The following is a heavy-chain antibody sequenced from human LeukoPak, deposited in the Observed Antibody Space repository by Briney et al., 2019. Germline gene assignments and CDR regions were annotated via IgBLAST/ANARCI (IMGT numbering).Heavy chain of an antibody. V-gene: IGHV4-30-2*01. CDR3: ARESGGSMVFDY. D-gene: IGHD3-10*01. J-gene: IGHJ4*02. CDR2: IYHSGST. CDR1: GGSISSGGYS. Sequence: SQTLSLTCAVSGGSISSGGYSWSWIRQPPGKGLEWIGYIYHSGSTYYNPSLKSRVTISVDTSKNQFSLKLSSVTAADTAVYYCARESGGSMVFDYWGQGTLVTVSS.